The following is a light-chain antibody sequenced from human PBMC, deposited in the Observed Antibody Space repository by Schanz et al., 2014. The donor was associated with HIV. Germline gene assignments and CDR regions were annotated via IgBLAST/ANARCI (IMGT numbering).Light chain of an antibody. CDR2: RAS. V-gene: IGKV1-5*03. Sequence: DIQMTQSPSTLSTSVGDRVTITCRASQRISWWLAWYQQKPGQAPSLLIYRASTLETGVPSRFSASGSGTEFTLTISSLQPDDFATYYCQQYNEYPHTFGQGTKLEIK. CDR1: QRISWW. CDR3: QQYNEYPHT. J-gene: IGKJ2*01.